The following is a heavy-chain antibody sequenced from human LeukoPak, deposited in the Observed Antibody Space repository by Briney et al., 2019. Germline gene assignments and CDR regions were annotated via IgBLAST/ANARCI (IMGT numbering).Heavy chain of an antibody. CDR3: ARVYCTHLFDSIYHHFDY. Sequence: ASVKVSCKASSYTFIGYNITWVRQAPGQGLEWMGWISTYNGRTNYAQNFQDRVTMTSGRSTSTAYMELRRLRSDDTAVYYCARVYCTHLFDSIYHHFDYWGQGTLVTVSS. CDR2: ISTYNGRT. J-gene: IGHJ4*02. V-gene: IGHV1-18*01. D-gene: IGHD3-9*01. CDR1: SYTFIGYN.